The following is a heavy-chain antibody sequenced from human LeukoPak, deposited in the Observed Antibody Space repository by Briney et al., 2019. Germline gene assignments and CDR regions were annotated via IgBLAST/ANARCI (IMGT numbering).Heavy chain of an antibody. CDR2: INPNSGAT. J-gene: IGHJ6*02. D-gene: IGHD3-10*01. CDR3: ARDEIYDSGSYYGLYYYGMDV. CDR1: GYTFTGYY. Sequence: ASVKVSCKASGYTFTGYYMHWVRQAPGQGLEWMGWINPNSGATNYAQKFQGRVTMTRDTSISTAYMELSRLRSDDTAVYYCARDEIYDSGSYYGLYYYGMDVWGQGTTVTVSS. V-gene: IGHV1-2*02.